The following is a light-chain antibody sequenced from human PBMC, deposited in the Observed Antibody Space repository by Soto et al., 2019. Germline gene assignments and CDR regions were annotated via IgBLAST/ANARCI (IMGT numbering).Light chain of an antibody. Sequence: QSVLTQPPSASGTPGQRVTISCSGSSSNIGSNYVYWYQQLPGTAPKLLIYRNNQRPSGVPDRFSGSKSGTSASLAISGLLSADEADYYCAAWDDSLSGTLFGGGTKLTVL. J-gene: IGLJ2*01. CDR2: RNN. V-gene: IGLV1-47*01. CDR3: AAWDDSLSGTL. CDR1: SSNIGSNY.